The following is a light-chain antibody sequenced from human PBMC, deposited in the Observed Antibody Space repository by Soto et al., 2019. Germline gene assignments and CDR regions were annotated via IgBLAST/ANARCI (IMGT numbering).Light chain of an antibody. CDR2: GNS. Sequence: QSALTQPPSVSGAPGQRVTISCTGSSSNIGAGYDVHWYQQLPGTAPKLLIYGNSNRPSGAPDRFSGSKSGTSASLAITGLQAEVEADYYCQSYDSSLSGFYVFGTGTKVTVL. V-gene: IGLV1-40*01. J-gene: IGLJ1*01. CDR3: QSYDSSLSGFYV. CDR1: SSNIGAGYD.